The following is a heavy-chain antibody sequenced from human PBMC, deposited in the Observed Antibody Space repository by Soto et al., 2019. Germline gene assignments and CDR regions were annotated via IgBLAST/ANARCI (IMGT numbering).Heavy chain of an antibody. CDR1: GGSISSGGYY. CDR2: IYYSGST. V-gene: IGHV4-31*03. Sequence: SETLSLTCTVSGGSISSGGYYWSWIRQHPGKGLEWIGYIYYSGSTYYNPSLKSRVTISVDTSKNQFSLKLSSVTAADTAVYYCARHDFYYFDYWGQGTLVTVSS. D-gene: IGHD2-21*02. J-gene: IGHJ4*02. CDR3: ARHDFYYFDY.